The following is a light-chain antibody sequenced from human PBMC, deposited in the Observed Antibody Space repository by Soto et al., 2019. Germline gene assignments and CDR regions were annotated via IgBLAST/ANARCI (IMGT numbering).Light chain of an antibody. Sequence: DIQMTQSPSTLSASVGDRVTITCRANQSINNWLAWYQQKPGKARKLLIYKASNLDIGVPSRFSGSGSGTEITLTISSLQPDDFATYYCQKYDTYWTFGQGTKVEIK. CDR1: QSINNW. CDR2: KAS. V-gene: IGKV1-5*03. J-gene: IGKJ1*01. CDR3: QKYDTYWT.